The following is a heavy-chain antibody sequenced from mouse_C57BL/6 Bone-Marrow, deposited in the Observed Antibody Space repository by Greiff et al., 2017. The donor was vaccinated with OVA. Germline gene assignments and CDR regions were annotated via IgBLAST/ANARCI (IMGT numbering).Heavy chain of an antibody. V-gene: IGHV1-64*01. D-gene: IGHD4-1*01. Sequence: QVQLQQPGAELVKPGASVKLSCKASGYTFTSYWMHWVKQRPGQGLEWIGMIHPNSGSTNYNEKFKSKATLTVDKSSSTAYLQLSSLTSEDAAVYYCARAGTAPDVWGTGTTVTVSS. CDR1: GYTFTSYW. CDR2: IHPNSGST. CDR3: ARAGTAPDV. J-gene: IGHJ1*03.